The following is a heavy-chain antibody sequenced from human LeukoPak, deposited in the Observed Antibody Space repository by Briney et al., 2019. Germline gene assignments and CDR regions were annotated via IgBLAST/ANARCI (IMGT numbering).Heavy chain of an antibody. CDR1: GFTFSSYA. V-gene: IGHV3-23*01. D-gene: IGHD3-3*01. CDR3: ANPCDFWSRLDY. CDR2: ISGSGGST. Sequence: GGSLRLSCAASGFTFSSYAMSWVRQAPGKGLEWVSAISGSGGSTYYADSVKGRFTISRDNSKNTLYLQMNSLRAEDTAVYYCANPCDFWSRLDYWGQGTLVTVSS. J-gene: IGHJ4*02.